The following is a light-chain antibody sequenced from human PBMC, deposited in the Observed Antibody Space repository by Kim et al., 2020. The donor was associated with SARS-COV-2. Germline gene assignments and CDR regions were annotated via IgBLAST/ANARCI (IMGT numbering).Light chain of an antibody. J-gene: IGKJ2*01. CDR2: RTS. CDR1: QSVSSRH. CDR3: QQHGISPRN. V-gene: IGKV3-20*01. Sequence: LTPGASATLSCKASQSVSSRHLAWYQHKPGQTPRLLVYRTSSRATGIPDRFSGSGSGTDFTLTISRLEPEDFAVYYCQQHGISPRNFGQGTKLEI.